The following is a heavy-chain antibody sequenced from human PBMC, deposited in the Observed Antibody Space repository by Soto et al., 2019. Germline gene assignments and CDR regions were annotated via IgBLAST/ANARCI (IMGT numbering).Heavy chain of an antibody. J-gene: IGHJ4*02. V-gene: IGHV6-1*01. CDR3: ARDMCPGSSEDFDY. CDR2: IYYRSRWYI. Sequence: SQTLSLTCAITGDSVSSNSAAWNWIRQSPSRGLEWLGRIYYRSRWYIEYAESVKSRLTIKADTSKNQFSLQVNSMTPEDAAIYYCARDMCPGSSEDFDYWGQGSLVTVSS. CDR1: GDSVSSNSAA. D-gene: IGHD6-13*01.